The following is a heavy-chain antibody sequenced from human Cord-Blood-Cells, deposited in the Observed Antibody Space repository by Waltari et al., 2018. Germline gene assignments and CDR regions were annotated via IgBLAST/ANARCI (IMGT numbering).Heavy chain of an antibody. CDR1: GYTFTSYA. V-gene: IGHV1-3*01. D-gene: IGHD2-21*02. Sequence: QVQLVQSGAEVKKPGASVKVSCKASGYTFTSYAMHLVRQAPGQRLEWMGWINAGNGNTKYSQKFQGRVTITRDTSASTAYMELSSLRSEDTAVYYCAREAAPRVVTFDYWGQGTLVTVSS. CDR3: AREAAPRVVTFDY. J-gene: IGHJ4*02. CDR2: INAGNGNT.